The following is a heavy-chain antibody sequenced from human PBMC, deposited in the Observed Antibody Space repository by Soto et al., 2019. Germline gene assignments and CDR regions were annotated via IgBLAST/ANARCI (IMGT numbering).Heavy chain of an antibody. D-gene: IGHD4-17*01. CDR3: ARDGTEYYGEYYDY. Sequence: QVQLVESGGGLVKPGGSLRLSCATSGFTFSDYYMSWIRQAPGKGLEWVSYIGTRGNTKYYADSVRGRFTISRDNAKNSLYLQMNGLRADDTAVYYSARDGTEYYGEYYDYWGQGIPVTVSS. CDR1: GFTFSDYY. V-gene: IGHV3-11*01. J-gene: IGHJ4*02. CDR2: IGTRGNTK.